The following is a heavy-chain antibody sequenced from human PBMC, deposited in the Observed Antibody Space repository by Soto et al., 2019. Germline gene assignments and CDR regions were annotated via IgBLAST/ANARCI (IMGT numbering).Heavy chain of an antibody. Sequence: QVQVQESGPGLVKPSQTLSLTCTVSGGSISSGGYYWSWIRQHPGKVLEWIGSSYYSGSTYYNPSLKSRVTIAVYTSKNKFSLKLSSVTAADTAVYYCARDAPIGYCSGGSCFEGWFDPWGQGPLVTVSS. J-gene: IGHJ5*02. V-gene: IGHV4-31*03. CDR1: GGSISSGGYY. D-gene: IGHD2-15*01. CDR2: SYYSGST. CDR3: ARDAPIGYCSGGSCFEGWFDP.